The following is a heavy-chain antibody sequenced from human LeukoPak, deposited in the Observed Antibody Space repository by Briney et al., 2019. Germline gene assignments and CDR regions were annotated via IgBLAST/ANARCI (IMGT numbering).Heavy chain of an antibody. CDR1: GFTVSSNY. J-gene: IGHJ4*02. CDR2: ISSGASSI. V-gene: IGHV3-48*01. Sequence: GGSLRLSCAASGFTVSSNYMSWVRQAPGKGLEWISYISSGASSIYYSDSVQGRFTISRDNAKNSLYLQMNSLRAEDTAVYYCARDSGYSGYDLFDYWGQGTLVTVSS. D-gene: IGHD5-12*01. CDR3: ARDSGYSGYDLFDY.